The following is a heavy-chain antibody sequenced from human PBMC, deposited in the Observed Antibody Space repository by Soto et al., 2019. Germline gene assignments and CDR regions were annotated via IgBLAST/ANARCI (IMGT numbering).Heavy chain of an antibody. D-gene: IGHD3-3*01. CDR2: IYYSGST. J-gene: IGHJ5*02. V-gene: IGHV4-39*01. CDR3: ARHVSQITIFGVANWFDP. CDR1: GGSISSSSYY. Sequence: PSETLSLTCTVSGGSISSSSYYWGWIRQPPGKGLEWIGSIYYSGSTYYNPSLKSRVTISVDTSKNQFSLKPSSVTAADTAVYYCARHVSQITIFGVANWFDPWGQGTLVTVSS.